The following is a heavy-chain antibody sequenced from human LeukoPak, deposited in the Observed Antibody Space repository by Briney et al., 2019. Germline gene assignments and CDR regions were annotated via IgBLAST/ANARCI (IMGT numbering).Heavy chain of an antibody. Sequence: ASVKVSCKASGYTFTTYYMHWVRQAPGQGLEWMGIINPTGGSTSYAQKFQGRVTMTRDTSTSTVYMELSSLRSEDTAVYYCARAALAMNWFDPWGQGTLVTVSS. CDR1: GYTFTTYY. CDR3: ARAALAMNWFDP. V-gene: IGHV1-46*01. J-gene: IGHJ5*02. CDR2: INPTGGST.